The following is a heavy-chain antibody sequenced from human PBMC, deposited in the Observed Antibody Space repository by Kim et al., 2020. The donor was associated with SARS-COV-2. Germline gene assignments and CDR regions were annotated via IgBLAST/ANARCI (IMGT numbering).Heavy chain of an antibody. CDR1: GFIFSNYG. D-gene: IGHD2-8*02. CDR2: INSDGSSP. Sequence: GGSLRLSCAASGFIFSNYGMHWVRQAPGKGLVWVSRINSDGSSPNYADSVKGRFTISRDNAKNTLFLQMNSLRVEDTAVYYCARTGVVSSPFDFWGQGT. J-gene: IGHJ5*01. V-gene: IGHV3-74*01. CDR3: ARTGVVSSPFDF.